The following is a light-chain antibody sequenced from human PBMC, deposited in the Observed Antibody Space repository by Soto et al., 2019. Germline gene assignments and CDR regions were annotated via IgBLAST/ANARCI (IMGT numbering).Light chain of an antibody. CDR1: QSVSSN. CDR2: GAT. Sequence: EIVMTQSPATLSVSPCERATLSFRASQSVSSNLAWYQQKPGQAPRLLIYGATMRTTGTPDRFSGSGSGTDFTLTISRLEPEDFALYYCQHYVERSPITFGQGTRLEIK. J-gene: IGKJ5*01. CDR3: QHYVERSPIT. V-gene: IGKV3D-15*01.